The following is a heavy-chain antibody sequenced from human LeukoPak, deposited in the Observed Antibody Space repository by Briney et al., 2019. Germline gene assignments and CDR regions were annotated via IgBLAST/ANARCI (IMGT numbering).Heavy chain of an antibody. V-gene: IGHV3-23*01. CDR2: ISADGGSS. D-gene: IGHD3/OR15-3a*01. CDR1: GFTFSNFV. Sequence: GGSLRLSCAASGFTFSNFVMTWVRQAPGKGLEWVSTISADGGSSYYADSMRGRFTISRDNSKSTPYLQMNSLRAEDTAVYYCAYWTGLDYWGQGVLVTVSS. CDR3: AYWTGLDY. J-gene: IGHJ4*02.